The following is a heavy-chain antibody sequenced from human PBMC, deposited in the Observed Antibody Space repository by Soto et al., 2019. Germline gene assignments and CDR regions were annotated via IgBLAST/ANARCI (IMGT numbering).Heavy chain of an antibody. CDR1: GCRYIRYG. Sequence: TRSEKGCGCRYIRYGGGWVHQKKGKGLEWMGIIYPGDSDTRYSPSFQGQVTISADKSISTAYLQWSSLKASDTAMYYCARQAGGDQRFYSGYVRNYYYSGLDFWGKGTTVPVSS. CDR3: ARQAGGDQRFYSGYVRNYYYSGLDF. J-gene: IGHJ6*04. D-gene: IGHD5-12*01. V-gene: IGHV5-51*07. CDR2: IYPGDSDT.